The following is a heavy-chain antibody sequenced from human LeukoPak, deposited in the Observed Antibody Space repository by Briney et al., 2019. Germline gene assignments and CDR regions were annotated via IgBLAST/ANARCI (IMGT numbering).Heavy chain of an antibody. D-gene: IGHD4-23*01. J-gene: IGHJ4*02. CDR3: TRGTVAGDY. V-gene: IGHV3-49*02. CDR2: IRSKAYGGTT. Sequence: GGSLRLSCTGSGFTFGGYLMSWVRQAPGKGLEWVGFIRSKAYGGTTEYAASVKGRFTISRDDSKSIAYLQMNSLKTEDTAVYYCTRGTVAGDYWGQGTLVTVSS. CDR1: GFTFGGYL.